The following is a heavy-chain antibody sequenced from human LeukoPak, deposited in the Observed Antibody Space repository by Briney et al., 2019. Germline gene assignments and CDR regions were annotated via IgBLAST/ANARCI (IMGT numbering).Heavy chain of an antibody. CDR3: ARDLVGATTEDY. D-gene: IGHD1-26*01. J-gene: IGHJ4*02. V-gene: IGHV3-33*08. CDR2: IWYDGSNK. Sequence: QSGGSLRLSCAASGFTFDDYGMSWVRQAPGKGLEWVAVIWYDGSNKYYADSVKGRFTISRDNSKNTLYLQMNSLRAEDTAVYYCARDLVGATTEDYWGQGTLVTVSS. CDR1: GFTFDDYG.